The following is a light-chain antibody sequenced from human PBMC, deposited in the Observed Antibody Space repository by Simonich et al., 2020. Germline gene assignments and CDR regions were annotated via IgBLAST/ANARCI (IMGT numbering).Light chain of an antibody. CDR3: QQYNNWPFT. J-gene: IGKJ3*01. CDR1: QSVSSN. V-gene: IGKV3-15*01. CDR2: GAS. Sequence: EIVMTQSPATLSVSPGERATLSCRASQSVSSNLAWYQQKPGQAHRLLIYGASTRATGIPARFSDSGSGPEFTLTISSMQSEDFAVYYCQQYNNWPFTFGPGTKVDIK.